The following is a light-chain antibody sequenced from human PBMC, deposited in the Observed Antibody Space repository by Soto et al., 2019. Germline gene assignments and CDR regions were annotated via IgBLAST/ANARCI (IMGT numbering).Light chain of an antibody. Sequence: DIQMTQSPSTLSASVGGRVTITCRTSQSISSWLAWYQQKPGKAPKLLIYKASSLESGVPSRFSGSGSGTEFTLTISSLQPDDFATYYCQQYYSSVTWTFGQGTKVEIK. CDR1: QSISSW. J-gene: IGKJ1*01. CDR2: KAS. CDR3: QQYYSSVTWT. V-gene: IGKV1-5*03.